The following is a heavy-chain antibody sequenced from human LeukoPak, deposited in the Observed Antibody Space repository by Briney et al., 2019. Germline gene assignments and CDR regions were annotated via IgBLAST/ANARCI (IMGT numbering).Heavy chain of an antibody. J-gene: IGHJ5*02. CDR1: GYTFTSYG. CDR3: ARDLIGINWFDP. D-gene: IGHD1-14*01. V-gene: IGHV1-18*01. CDR2: ISAYNGNT. Sequence: ASVKVPCKASGYTFTSYGISWVRQAPGQGLEWMGWISAYNGNTNYAQKLQGRVTMTTDTSTSTAYMELRSLRSDDTAVYYCARDLIGINWFDPWGQGTLVTVSS.